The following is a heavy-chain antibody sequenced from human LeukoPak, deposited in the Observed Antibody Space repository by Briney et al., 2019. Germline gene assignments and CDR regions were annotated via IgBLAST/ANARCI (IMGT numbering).Heavy chain of an antibody. CDR3: ARDPNGDYIGAFEI. CDR2: ISFTGART. V-gene: IGHV3-23*01. D-gene: IGHD4-17*01. CDR1: GFSFTDFA. Sequence: GGSLRLSCVISGFSFTDFAMTWVRQAPGKGLEWVSSISFTGARTYYADSVKGRFTISRDNSKNTLYLQMSSLRAEDTAVYYCARDPNGDYIGAFEIWGQGTMVTVSS. J-gene: IGHJ3*02.